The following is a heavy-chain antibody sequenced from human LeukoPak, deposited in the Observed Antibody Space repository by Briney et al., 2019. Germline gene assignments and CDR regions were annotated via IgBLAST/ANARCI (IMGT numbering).Heavy chain of an antibody. CDR2: INPNSGGT. D-gene: IGHD3-10*01. V-gene: IGHV1-2*02. Sequence: ASVKVSCKASGYTFTGYYMHWVRQAPGQGLEWMGWINPNSGGTNYAQKFQGRVTMTRDTSISTAYMELSRLRSDDTAVYYCARDYPTMVRGVISYYYYGMDVWGQGTTVTVSS. CDR3: ARDYPTMVRGVISYYYYGMDV. J-gene: IGHJ6*02. CDR1: GYTFTGYY.